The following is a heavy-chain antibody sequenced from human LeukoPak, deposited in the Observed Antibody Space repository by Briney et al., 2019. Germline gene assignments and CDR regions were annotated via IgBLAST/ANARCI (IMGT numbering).Heavy chain of an antibody. Sequence: SETLSLTCTVSGGSISSYYWAWIRQPPGKGLEWIGEINHSGSTNYNPSLKSRVTISVDTSKNQFSLKLSSVTAADTAVYYCARGLGGLYYYYGMDVWGQGTTVTVSS. D-gene: IGHD3-16*01. J-gene: IGHJ6*02. CDR3: ARGLGGLYYYYGMDV. CDR1: GGSISSYY. CDR2: INHSGST. V-gene: IGHV4-34*01.